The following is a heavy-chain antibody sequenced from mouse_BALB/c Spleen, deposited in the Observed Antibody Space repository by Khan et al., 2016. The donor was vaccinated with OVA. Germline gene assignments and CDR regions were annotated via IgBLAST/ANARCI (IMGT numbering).Heavy chain of an antibody. CDR1: GYTFTSYT. J-gene: IGHJ3*01. CDR3: ARDGAYYRNDGWFAY. CDR2: INPSSGYT. Sequence: QVQLQQPGAELARPGASVKMSCKASGYTFTSYTIHWIKQRPGQGLEWIGYINPSSGYTNYNQKFKDKATLTADKSSTTAYMQLSRLTSDDSAVYYCARDGAYYRNDGWFAYWGQGTLVTVSA. D-gene: IGHD2-14*01. V-gene: IGHV1-4*01.